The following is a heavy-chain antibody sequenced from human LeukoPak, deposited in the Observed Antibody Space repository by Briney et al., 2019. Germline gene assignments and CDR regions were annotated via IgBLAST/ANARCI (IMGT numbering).Heavy chain of an antibody. J-gene: IGHJ4*02. V-gene: IGHV3-7*01. Sequence: GGSLRLSCVASGFTFSSYWMSWVRQAPGKGLECVADIKQDGSEKYYVDSVKGRFTISRDNAKNSLYLQMNSLRAEDTAVYYCATRRSRRFDYWGQGTLVTVSS. CDR3: ATRRSRRFDY. CDR1: GFTFSSYW. CDR2: IKQDGSEK.